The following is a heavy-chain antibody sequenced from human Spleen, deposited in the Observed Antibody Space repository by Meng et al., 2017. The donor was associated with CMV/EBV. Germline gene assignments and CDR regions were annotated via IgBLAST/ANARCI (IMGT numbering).Heavy chain of an antibody. CDR1: GFTFSSYA. CDR3: AKPSSGIAVAGTPLPRN. D-gene: IGHD6-19*01. CDR2: IRYDGSNK. V-gene: IGHV3-30*02. Sequence: GESLKISCAASGFTFSSYAMSWVRQAPGKGLEWVAFIRYDGSNKYYADSVKGRFTISRDNSKNTLYLQMNSLRAEDTAVYYCAKPSSGIAVAGTPLPRNWGQGTLVTVSS. J-gene: IGHJ4*02.